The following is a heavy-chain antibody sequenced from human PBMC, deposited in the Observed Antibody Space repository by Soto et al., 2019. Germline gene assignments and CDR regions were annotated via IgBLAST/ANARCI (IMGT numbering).Heavy chain of an antibody. CDR1: GGSVSSSNYY. D-gene: IGHD4-17*01. CDR2: IYYSENI. J-gene: IGHJ3*01. V-gene: IGHV4-39*01. CDR3: GSRTLTTFNAFDL. Sequence: QLQLQESGPGLVKPSETLSLTCTVSGGSVSSSNYYWGWIRQPPGKGLEWIGSIYYSENIYYSPSLSSRVTIALDTSKNQFSLKLSSVTAADAAGDYCGSRTLTTFNAFDLWGQGTMVTVSS.